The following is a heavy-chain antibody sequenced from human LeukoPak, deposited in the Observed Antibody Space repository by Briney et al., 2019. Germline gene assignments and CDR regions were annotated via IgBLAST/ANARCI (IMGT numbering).Heavy chain of an antibody. CDR3: ARTYYYGSGSYILDAFDI. CDR2: IYSGGST. Sequence: GGSLRLSCAASGFTFSSYAMSWVRQAPGKGLEWVSVIYSGGSTYYADSVKGRFTISRDNSKNTLYLQMNSLRAEDTAVYYCARTYYYGSGSYILDAFDIWGQGTMVTVSS. CDR1: GFTFSSYA. V-gene: IGHV3-53*01. D-gene: IGHD3-10*01. J-gene: IGHJ3*02.